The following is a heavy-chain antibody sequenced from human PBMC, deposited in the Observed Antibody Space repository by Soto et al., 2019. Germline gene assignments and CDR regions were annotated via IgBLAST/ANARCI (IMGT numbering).Heavy chain of an antibody. CDR3: ARDGTPYYDFWSGYYH. CDR2: ISYDGSNK. Sequence: GGSLRLSCAASGFTFSSYAMHWVRQAPGKGLEWVAVISYDGSNKYYADSVKGRFTISRDNSKNTLYLQMNSLRAEDTAVYYCARDGTPYYDFWSGYYHWGQGTLVTVSS. V-gene: IGHV3-30-3*01. CDR1: GFTFSSYA. J-gene: IGHJ4*02. D-gene: IGHD3-3*01.